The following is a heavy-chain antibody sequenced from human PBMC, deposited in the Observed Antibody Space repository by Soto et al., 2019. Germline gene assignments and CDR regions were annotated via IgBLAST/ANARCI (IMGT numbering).Heavy chain of an antibody. CDR3: SRQASDFWSGKPQYYMDV. Sequence: EVQLVESGGGLVQPGGSLKLSCAASGFTFSGSAMHWVRQASGQGLDWVGRTRSKPNNNATAYGASVKGRFTISRDDSKNTAYLQMNSLNSEDTAVYYCSRQASDFWSGKPQYYMDVWGKGTTVTVSS. V-gene: IGHV3-73*01. CDR1: GFTFSGSA. J-gene: IGHJ6*03. CDR2: TRSKPNNNAT. D-gene: IGHD3-3*01.